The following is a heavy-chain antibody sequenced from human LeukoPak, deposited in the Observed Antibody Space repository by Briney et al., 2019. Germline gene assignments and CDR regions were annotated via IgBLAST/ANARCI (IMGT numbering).Heavy chain of an antibody. J-gene: IGHJ4*02. V-gene: IGHV1-2*02. CDR3: ARSYSSSWYVYFDY. CDR1: GYTFTGYY. CDR2: INPNSGGT. D-gene: IGHD6-13*01. Sequence: ASVKASCKASGYTFTGYYMHWVRQAPGQGLEWMGWINPNSGGTNYAQKFQGRVTMTRDTSISTAYMELSRLRSDDTAVYYCARSYSSSWYVYFDYWGQGTLVTVSS.